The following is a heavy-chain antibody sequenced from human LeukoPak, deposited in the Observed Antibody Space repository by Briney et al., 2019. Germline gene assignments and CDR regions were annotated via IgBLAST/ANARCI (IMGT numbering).Heavy chain of an antibody. CDR1: GFTFSSYS. J-gene: IGHJ4*02. Sequence: GGSLRLSCAASGFTFSSYSMNWIRQAPGKGLEWVSSMSVGSGLIYYAESVKGRFTVSRDNAKKWLYLQMNSLRAEDTAVYYCAREFEGTASGAGYWGQGTLVTVSS. V-gene: IGHV3-21*01. CDR2: MSVGSGLI. D-gene: IGHD1-26*01. CDR3: AREFEGTASGAGY.